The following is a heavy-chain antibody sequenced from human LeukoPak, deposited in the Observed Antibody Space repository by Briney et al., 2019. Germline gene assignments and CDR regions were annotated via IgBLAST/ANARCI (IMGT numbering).Heavy chain of an antibody. Sequence: PGGSLRLSCTASGFTFSSYVMSWVRQAPGKGLEWVSGISGNGGTAYYTDSVKGRFTISRDNSKNTLYLQVDTLRAEDAALYYCTIGPRQKRRLSTYWGQGTLVIVSS. V-gene: IGHV3-23*01. CDR3: TIGPRQKRRLSTY. J-gene: IGHJ4*02. D-gene: IGHD5-24*01. CDR2: ISGNGGTA. CDR1: GFTFSSYV.